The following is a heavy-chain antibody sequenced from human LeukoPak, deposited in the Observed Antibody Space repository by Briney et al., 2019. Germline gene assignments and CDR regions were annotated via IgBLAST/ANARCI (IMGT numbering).Heavy chain of an antibody. V-gene: IGHV1-69*04. Sequence: SVKVSCKASGGTFSSYAISWVRQAPGQGLEWMGRIIPILGIANYAQKFQGRVTITADKSTSTAYMELSSLRSDDTAVYYCARERGRYSNSNFDYWGQGTLVTVSS. J-gene: IGHJ4*02. D-gene: IGHD4-11*01. CDR1: GGTFSSYA. CDR2: IIPILGIA. CDR3: ARERGRYSNSNFDY.